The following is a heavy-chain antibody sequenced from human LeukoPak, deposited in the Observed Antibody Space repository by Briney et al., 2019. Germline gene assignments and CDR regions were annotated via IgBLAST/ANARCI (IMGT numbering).Heavy chain of an antibody. V-gene: IGHV3-21*01. CDR1: GFTFSSYS. CDR2: ISSSSSYI. CDR3: ARENDSSGYFSAFDI. Sequence: GGSLRLSCAASGFTFSSYSMNWARQAPGKGLEWVSSISSSSSYIYYADSVKGRFTISRDNAKNSLYLQMNSLRAEDTAVYYCARENDSSGYFSAFDIWGQGTMVTVSS. J-gene: IGHJ3*02. D-gene: IGHD3-22*01.